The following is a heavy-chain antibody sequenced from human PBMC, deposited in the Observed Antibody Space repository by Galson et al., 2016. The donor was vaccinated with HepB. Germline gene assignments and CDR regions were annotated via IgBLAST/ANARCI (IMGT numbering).Heavy chain of an antibody. J-gene: IGHJ5*02. Sequence: SVKVSCKASGYTLTSYYMHWVRQAPGQGLEWMGVIGPTGGTTTYAQRFQGRITITRDRSTSTVYMEMSSLRSEDTALYYCARAPLWGLARFDLWGQGMLVTVST. CDR2: IGPTGGTT. D-gene: IGHD2-21*02. CDR3: ARAPLWGLARFDL. CDR1: GYTLTSYY. V-gene: IGHV1-46*01.